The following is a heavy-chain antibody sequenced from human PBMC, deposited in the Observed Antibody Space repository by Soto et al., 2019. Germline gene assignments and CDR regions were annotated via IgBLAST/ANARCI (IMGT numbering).Heavy chain of an antibody. Sequence: QLQLQESGPGLVKPSETLSLTCTVSGGSISGSSYYWGWIRQPPGKGLEWIGSIYYSGSTFYNPSLERRATRPVATSQAAVSLRLGSATAAATARSCCASHESRPQLVWGALAPWGRGTLVTVSS. CDR1: GGSISGSSYY. CDR3: ASHESRPQLVWGALAP. D-gene: IGHD6-13*01. V-gene: IGHV4-39*01. CDR2: IYYSGST. J-gene: IGHJ5*02.